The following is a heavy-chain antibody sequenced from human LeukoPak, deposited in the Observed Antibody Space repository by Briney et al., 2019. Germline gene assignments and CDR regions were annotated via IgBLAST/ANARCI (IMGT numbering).Heavy chain of an antibody. CDR2: MSASGDET. CDR3: ARDYKADY. J-gene: IGHJ4*02. D-gene: IGHD1-1*01. CDR1: GFTFRSTV. V-gene: IGHV3-23*01. Sequence: PGGSLRLSCAASGFTFRSTVMTWVRQAPGKGLEWVSAMSASGDETKYADSVKGRFTTSRDNSKNTLFLQMNRLRGDDTALYYCARDYKADYWGQGTPVTVSS.